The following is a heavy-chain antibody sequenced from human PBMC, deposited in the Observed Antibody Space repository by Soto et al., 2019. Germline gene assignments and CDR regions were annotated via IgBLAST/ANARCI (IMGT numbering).Heavy chain of an antibody. Sequence: PGGSLRLSCAASGFVFTNYGMHWVRQAPGKGLEWVAVIWYDGSNKYYADSVKGRFTISRDNSKKKMYLKMNSLRAEDTAVYYCASSGRGDFTAMVNSYNYGMYXWGQVSTFTVS. J-gene: IGHJ6*02. CDR1: GFVFTNYG. CDR2: IWYDGSNK. D-gene: IGHD5-18*01. CDR3: ASSGRGDFTAMVNSYNYGMYX. V-gene: IGHV3-33*01.